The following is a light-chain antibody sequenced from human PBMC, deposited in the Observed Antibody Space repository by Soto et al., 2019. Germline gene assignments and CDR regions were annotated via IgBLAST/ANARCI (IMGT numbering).Light chain of an antibody. V-gene: IGKV3-11*01. Sequence: EIVLTQSPATLSLSPGERATLSCRASQSVSGYLAWYQQKPGQAPWLLIYDASNRATGIPARFSGSGSGTDFTPTISSLEPEDFAVYYCQQRSNWSLTFGGGTKVDIK. J-gene: IGKJ4*01. CDR2: DAS. CDR1: QSVSGY. CDR3: QQRSNWSLT.